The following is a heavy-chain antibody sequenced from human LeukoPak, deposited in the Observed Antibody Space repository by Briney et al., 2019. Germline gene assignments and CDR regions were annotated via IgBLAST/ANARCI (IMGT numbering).Heavy chain of an antibody. D-gene: IGHD3-10*01. CDR1: GFTFTSYA. CDR3: ARGGGFGDPFADFDY. Sequence: PGGSLRLSCAASGFTFTSYAMNWVRQAPGKGLEWVSAINGSGGSTYYADSVRGRFTLSRDNSKNTLYLQMNSLRAEDTAVYYYARGGGFGDPFADFDYWGQGTLVTVSS. J-gene: IGHJ4*02. V-gene: IGHV3-23*01. CDR2: INGSGGST.